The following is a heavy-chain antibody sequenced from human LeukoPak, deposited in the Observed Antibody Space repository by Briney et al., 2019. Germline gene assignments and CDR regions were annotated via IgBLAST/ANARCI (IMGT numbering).Heavy chain of an antibody. J-gene: IGHJ3*02. CDR3: ARGRSSAFDI. Sequence: SQTLSLTCGISGDSFSTNGVAWNWIRQSPSRGLEWLGRTYYRSKWYNDYAVSVKSRITISPDTSRNQFSLQLNSVTPEDTAVYYCARGRSSAFDIWGQGTVVTVSS. CDR1: GDSFSTNGVA. V-gene: IGHV6-1*01. CDR2: TYYRSKWYN.